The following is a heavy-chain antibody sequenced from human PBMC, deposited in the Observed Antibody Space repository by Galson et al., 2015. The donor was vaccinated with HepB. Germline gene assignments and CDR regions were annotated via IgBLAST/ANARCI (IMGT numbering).Heavy chain of an antibody. CDR3: ARGGGYPEYYFDY. Sequence: TLSLTCAVSGGSISSGGYSWSWIRQPPGKGLEWIGYIYHSGSTYYNPSLKGRVTISVDRSKNQFSLKLSSVTAADTAVYYCARGGGYPEYYFDYWGQGTLVTVSS. J-gene: IGHJ4*02. CDR2: IYHSGST. V-gene: IGHV4-30-2*01. CDR1: GGSISSGGYS. D-gene: IGHD4-23*01.